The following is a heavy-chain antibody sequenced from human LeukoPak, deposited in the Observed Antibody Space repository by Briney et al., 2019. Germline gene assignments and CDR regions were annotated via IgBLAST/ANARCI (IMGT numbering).Heavy chain of an antibody. CDR1: GFTFSSYG. CDR2: ISSSGSTI. V-gene: IGHV3-48*04. J-gene: IGHJ4*02. Sequence: GGSLRLSCAASGFTFSSYGMSWVRQAPGKGLEWVSGISSSGSTIYYADSVKGRFTISRDNAKNSLYLQMNSLRAEDTAVYYCARDHRIAVAGTRYPYFDYWGQGTLVTVSS. D-gene: IGHD6-19*01. CDR3: ARDHRIAVAGTRYPYFDY.